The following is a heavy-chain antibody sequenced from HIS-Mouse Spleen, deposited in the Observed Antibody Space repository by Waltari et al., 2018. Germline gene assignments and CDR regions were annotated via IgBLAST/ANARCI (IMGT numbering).Heavy chain of an antibody. CDR3: AGMGPARGSYGDY. Sequence: QVQLQQWGAGLLKPSETLSLTCAVYGGSFSGYYWSWIRQPPGKGVEWIGEIHHSGSTHHHPALKSRVNISGGPSKDPVSLKLRSGTSADTAVYYCAGMGPARGSYGDYWGQGTLVTVSS. D-gene: IGHD1-26*01. V-gene: IGHV4-34*01. CDR2: IHHSGST. J-gene: IGHJ4*02. CDR1: GGSFSGYY.